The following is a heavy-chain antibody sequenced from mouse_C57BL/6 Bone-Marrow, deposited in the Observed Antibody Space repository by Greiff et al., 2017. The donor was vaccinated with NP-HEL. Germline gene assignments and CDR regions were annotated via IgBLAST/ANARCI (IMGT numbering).Heavy chain of an antibody. CDR1: GYTFTGYW. V-gene: IGHV1-9*01. D-gene: IGHD1-1*01. CDR2: ILPGSGST. Sequence: VHLVESGAELMKPGASVKLSCKATGYTFTGYWIEWVKQRPGHGLEWIGEILPGSGSTNYNEKFKGKATFTADTSSNTAYMQLSSLTTEDSAIYYGARGGVYYYGSSPDCWGQGTTLTVSS. J-gene: IGHJ2*01. CDR3: ARGGVYYYGSSPDC.